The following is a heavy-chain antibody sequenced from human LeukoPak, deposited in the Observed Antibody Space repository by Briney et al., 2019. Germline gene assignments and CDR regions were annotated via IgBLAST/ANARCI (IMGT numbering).Heavy chain of an antibody. D-gene: IGHD2-15*01. J-gene: IGHJ4*02. CDR2: ISGSGANT. V-gene: IGHV3-23*01. Sequence: GGSLRLSCAASGFTFSSYAMGWVRQAPGKGLEWVSAISGSGANTYYADSVRGRFTISRDNSKNTLSLQMNTLRTDDTAVYYCAKGRALEVVAAFNYWGQGTVVTVSS. CDR1: GFTFSSYA. CDR3: AKGRALEVVAAFNY.